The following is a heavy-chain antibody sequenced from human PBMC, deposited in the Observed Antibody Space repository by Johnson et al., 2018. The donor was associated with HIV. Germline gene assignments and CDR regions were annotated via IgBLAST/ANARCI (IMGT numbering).Heavy chain of an antibody. V-gene: IGHV3-30*02. CDR2: IRYDGSNK. J-gene: IGHJ3*02. D-gene: IGHD3-22*01. Sequence: QVQLVESGGGVVQPGGSLRLSCAASGFTFSSYGMHWVRQAPGKGLEWVAFIRYDGSNKYYADSVKGRFTISRDNSKNTLYLQMNSLRAEDTAVYYCAKGQTRWYYASSGDDAFDIWGQGTMVTVSS. CDR1: GFTFSSYG. CDR3: AKGQTRWYYASSGDDAFDI.